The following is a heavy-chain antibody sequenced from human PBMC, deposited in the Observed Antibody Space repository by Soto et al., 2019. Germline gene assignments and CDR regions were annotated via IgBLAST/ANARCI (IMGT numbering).Heavy chain of an antibody. CDR1: GGSFSGYY. D-gene: IGHD2-15*01. J-gene: IGHJ4*02. CDR2: INHSGST. V-gene: IGHV4-34*01. Sequence: QVQLQQWGAGLLKPSETLSLTCAVYGGSFSGYYWSWIRQPPGKGLEWIGEINHSGSTNYNPSLKSRVTISVDTSKNQFSLKLSSVTAADTAVYYCAREVGYCSGGSCYSIPDYFDYWGQGTLVTVSS. CDR3: AREVGYCSGGSCYSIPDYFDY.